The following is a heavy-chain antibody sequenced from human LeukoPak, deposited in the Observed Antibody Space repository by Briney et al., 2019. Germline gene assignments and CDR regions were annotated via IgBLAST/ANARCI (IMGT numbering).Heavy chain of an antibody. Sequence: ASVKVSCKASGGTFSSYAISWVRQAPGQGLEWMGWMNPNSGNTGYAQKFQGRVTMTRNTSISTAYMELSSLRSEDTAVYYCARGRITGTTRGSDYWGQGTLVTVSS. J-gene: IGHJ4*02. CDR2: MNPNSGNT. V-gene: IGHV1-8*02. CDR3: ARGRITGTTRGSDY. D-gene: IGHD1-7*01. CDR1: GGTFSSYA.